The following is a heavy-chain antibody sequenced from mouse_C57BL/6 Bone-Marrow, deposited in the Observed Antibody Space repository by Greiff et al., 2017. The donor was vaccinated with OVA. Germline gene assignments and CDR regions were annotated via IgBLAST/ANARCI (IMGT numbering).Heavy chain of an antibody. V-gene: IGHV1-55*01. J-gene: IGHJ2*01. D-gene: IGHD1-1*01. CDR2: IYPGSGST. Sequence: QVQLQQPGAELVKPGASVKMSCKASGYTFTSYWITWVKQRPGQGLEWIGDIYPGSGSTNYNEKFKSKATLTVDTSSSTAYMQLSSLTSEDSAVYYCARKRVVAPYVDYWGQGTTLTVSS. CDR1: GYTFTSYW. CDR3: ARKRVVAPYVDY.